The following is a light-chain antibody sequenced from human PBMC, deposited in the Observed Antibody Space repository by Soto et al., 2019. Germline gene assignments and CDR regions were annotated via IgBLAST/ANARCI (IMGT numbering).Light chain of an antibody. J-gene: IGLJ1*01. CDR1: SSDIGGYNY. CDR3: TSYTPIVTLGSV. CDR2: EVT. Sequence: QSVLTQPASVSGSPGQSITISCTGTSSDIGGYNYVSWYQQHPGKAPRLIIYEVTNRPSGVSNRFSASKSGNTASLTISGLQAEDEADYYCTSYTPIVTLGSVFGTGTKSPS. V-gene: IGLV2-14*01.